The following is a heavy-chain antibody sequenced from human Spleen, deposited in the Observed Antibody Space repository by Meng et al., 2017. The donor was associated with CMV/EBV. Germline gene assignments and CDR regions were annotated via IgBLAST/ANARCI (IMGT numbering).Heavy chain of an antibody. V-gene: IGHV3-64*02. D-gene: IGHD5-18*01. Sequence: GGSLRLSCAASGFTFSSYAMHWVRQAPGKGLEYVSAISSNGGSTYYADSVKGRFTISRDNSKNTLYLQMGSLRAEDMAVYYCARRDDSGGYTYGYFDFWGQGTLVTVSS. CDR2: ISSNGGST. CDR1: GFTFSSYA. CDR3: ARRDDSGGYTYGYFDF. J-gene: IGHJ4*02.